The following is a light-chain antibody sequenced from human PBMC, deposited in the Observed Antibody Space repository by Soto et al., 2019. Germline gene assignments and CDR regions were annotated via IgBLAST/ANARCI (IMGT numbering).Light chain of an antibody. CDR2: EVS. CDR1: STDVGGYNY. V-gene: IGLV2-14*01. CDR3: SSYTSSSTYV. J-gene: IGLJ1*01. Sequence: QSGMTQPASVPGSPGQSITISCTGTSTDVGGYNYVSWYQQHPGKAPKLMIYEVSNRPSGVSNRVSGSKSGNTASLTISGLQAEDEADYYCSSYTSSSTYVFATGTKATVL.